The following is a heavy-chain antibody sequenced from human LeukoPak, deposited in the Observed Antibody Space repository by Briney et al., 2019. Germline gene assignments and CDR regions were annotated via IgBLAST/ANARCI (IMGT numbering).Heavy chain of an antibody. CDR2: IGTAGDT. Sequence: GGSLRLSCAASGFTFSSYDMHWVRQATGKGLEWVSAIGTAGDTYYPGSVKGRFTISRDNAKNSLYLQMNSLRAEDTAVYYCARGGSSWYPESYYYYMDVWGKGTTVTVSS. CDR1: GFTFSSYD. V-gene: IGHV3-13*01. CDR3: ARGGSSWYPESYYYYMDV. J-gene: IGHJ6*03. D-gene: IGHD6-13*01.